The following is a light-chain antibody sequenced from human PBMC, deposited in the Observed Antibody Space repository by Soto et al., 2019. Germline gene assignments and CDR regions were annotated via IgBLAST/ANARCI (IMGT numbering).Light chain of an antibody. Sequence: EIVLTQSPATLSLSPGERATLSCRASQSVSSYLAWYQQKPGQAPRLLIYDASNRATGIPARFSGSGSGTDFTLPISILEPEDFAVYYCQQRSNWPLTFGQGTKLEIK. CDR3: QQRSNWPLT. CDR1: QSVSSY. V-gene: IGKV3-11*01. CDR2: DAS. J-gene: IGKJ2*01.